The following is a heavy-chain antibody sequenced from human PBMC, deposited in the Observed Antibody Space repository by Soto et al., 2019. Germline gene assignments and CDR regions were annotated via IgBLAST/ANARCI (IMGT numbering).Heavy chain of an antibody. V-gene: IGHV1-18*01. D-gene: IGHD5-12*01. J-gene: IGHJ4*02. Sequence: ASVKVSCKASGYTFTSYGISWVRQAPGQGLEWMGWISAYNGNTNYAQKLQGRVTMTTDTSTSTAYMELRSLRSDDTAVYYCARDLGYDYFRTPVDYWGQGTLVTVSS. CDR3: ARDLGYDYFRTPVDY. CDR2: ISAYNGNT. CDR1: GYTFTSYG.